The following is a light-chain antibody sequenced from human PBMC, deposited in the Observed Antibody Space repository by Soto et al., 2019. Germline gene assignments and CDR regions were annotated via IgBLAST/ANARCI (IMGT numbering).Light chain of an antibody. CDR3: FSYTSSGTYV. J-gene: IGLJ1*01. CDR2: EVS. Sequence: HSALTQPASVSGSPGQSITISCTGTSSDVGNYKYVSWYQHHPGKAPKLMIYEVSNRPSGVSNRFSGSKSGNTASLTISGLQAEDETDYYCFSYTSSGTYVFGTGTKVTVL. V-gene: IGLV2-14*01. CDR1: SSDVGNYKY.